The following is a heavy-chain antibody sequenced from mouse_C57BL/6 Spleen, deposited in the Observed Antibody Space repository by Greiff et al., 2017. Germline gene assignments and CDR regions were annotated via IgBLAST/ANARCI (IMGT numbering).Heavy chain of an antibody. V-gene: IGHV1-15*01. CDR3: TPYYYGSSPFAY. Sequence: QVQLQQSGAELVRPGASVTMSCKASGYTFTDYEMHWVKQPPVHGLEWIGAIEPETGGTAYNQKFKGKAILTADKSSSTAYMELRSLTSEDSAVYYWTPYYYGSSPFAYWGQGTLVTVSA. J-gene: IGHJ3*01. CDR1: GYTFTDYE. CDR2: IEPETGGT. D-gene: IGHD1-1*01.